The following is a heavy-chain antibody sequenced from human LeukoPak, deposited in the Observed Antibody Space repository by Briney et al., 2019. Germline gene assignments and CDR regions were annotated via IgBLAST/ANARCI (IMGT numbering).Heavy chain of an antibody. CDR1: GFTFSDYG. D-gene: IGHD4-23*01. CDR3: TTDDPPRRWPRTGQL. Sequence: GGSLRLSCAASGFTFSDYGMHWVRQAPGRGLEWVGRIKSKTDGGTTDYAAPVKGRFTISRDDSKNTLYLQMNSLKTEDTAVYYCTTDDPPRRWPRTGQLGGQGTLVTVSS. CDR2: IKSKTDGGTT. J-gene: IGHJ4*02. V-gene: IGHV3-15*01.